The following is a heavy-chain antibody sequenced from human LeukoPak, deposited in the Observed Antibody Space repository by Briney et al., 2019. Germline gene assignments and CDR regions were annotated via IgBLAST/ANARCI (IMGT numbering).Heavy chain of an antibody. CDR3: ARKQATVPGDY. Sequence: PGGSLRLSCAASGFTFGDYYMNWIRQAPGKGLEWVSYISNSGTAKYYADSVKGRFTISRDNAKNSLYLQMNTLRGEDTAVYYCARKQATVPGDYWGQGTLVTVSS. V-gene: IGHV3-11*01. CDR2: ISNSGTAK. CDR1: GFTFGDYY. J-gene: IGHJ4*02. D-gene: IGHD1-1*01.